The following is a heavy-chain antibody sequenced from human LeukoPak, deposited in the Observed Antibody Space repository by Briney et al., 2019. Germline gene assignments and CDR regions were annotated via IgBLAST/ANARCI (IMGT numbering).Heavy chain of an antibody. V-gene: IGHV5-51*01. Sequence: GESLKISCKGSGYSFTDYWIGWVRQLPGKGLEWVGLIYPGESDIRYSPSFQGQVTISADKSISTAYLQWSSLKASDTAMYYCARQSGSYYSPLDYWGQGALVTVSS. D-gene: IGHD1-26*01. J-gene: IGHJ4*02. CDR1: GYSFTDYW. CDR2: IYPGESDI. CDR3: ARQSGSYYSPLDY.